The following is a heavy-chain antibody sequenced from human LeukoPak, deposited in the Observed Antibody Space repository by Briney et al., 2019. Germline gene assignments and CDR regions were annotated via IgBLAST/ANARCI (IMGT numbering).Heavy chain of an antibody. D-gene: IGHD6-13*01. CDR2: INAGNGNT. J-gene: IGHJ4*02. Sequence: ASVKVSCKASGYTFTSYAMHWVRQAPGQRLEWMGWINAGNGNTKYSQKFQGRVTITRDTSTSTAYMELRSLRSDDTAVYYCARAMAAAAGNDYWGQGTLVTVSS. CDR1: GYTFTSYA. V-gene: IGHV1-3*01. CDR3: ARAMAAAAGNDY.